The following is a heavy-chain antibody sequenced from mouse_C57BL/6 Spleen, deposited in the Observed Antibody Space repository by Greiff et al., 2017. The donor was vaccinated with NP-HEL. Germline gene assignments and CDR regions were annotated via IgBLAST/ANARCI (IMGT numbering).Heavy chain of an antibody. CDR2: ILPGSGST. V-gene: IGHV1-9*01. CDR1: GYTFTGYW. Sequence: QVQLQQSGAELMKPGASVKLSCKATGYTFTGYWIEWVKQRPGHGLEWIGEILPGSGSTNYNEKFKGKATFTADTSSNTAYMQLSSLTTEDSAIYYCARRDSPYYYGSSFYAMDYWGQGTSVTVSS. CDR3: ARRDSPYYYGSSFYAMDY. D-gene: IGHD1-1*01. J-gene: IGHJ4*01.